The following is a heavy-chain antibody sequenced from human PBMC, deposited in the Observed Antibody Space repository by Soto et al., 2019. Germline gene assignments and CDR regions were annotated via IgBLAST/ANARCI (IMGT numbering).Heavy chain of an antibody. J-gene: IGHJ6*03. V-gene: IGHV3-23*01. D-gene: IGHD6-6*01. CDR2: ISGSGDST. Sequence: GGSLRLSCAASGFTFSIYAMSWVRQAPGKGLEWVSSISGSGDSTYYADSVKGRFTISRDNSKNTLYLQMNSLRAEDTAVYYCAKDLLAARSRDYYYYFMDVWGKGTTVTVSS. CDR3: AKDLLAARSRDYYYYFMDV. CDR1: GFTFSIYA.